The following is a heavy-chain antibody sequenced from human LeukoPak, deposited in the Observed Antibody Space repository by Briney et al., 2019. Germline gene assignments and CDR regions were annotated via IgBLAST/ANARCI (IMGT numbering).Heavy chain of an antibody. J-gene: IGHJ4*02. CDR3: AREGVGVGATGLDY. V-gene: IGHV1-3*01. Sequence: ASVKVSCKASGYTFTSYAMHWVRQAPGQRLEWMGWINAGNGNTKYSQKLQGRVTITRDTSASTAYMELSSLRSEDTAVYYCAREGVGVGATGLDYWGQGTLVTVSS. CDR2: INAGNGNT. D-gene: IGHD1-26*01. CDR1: GYTFTSYA.